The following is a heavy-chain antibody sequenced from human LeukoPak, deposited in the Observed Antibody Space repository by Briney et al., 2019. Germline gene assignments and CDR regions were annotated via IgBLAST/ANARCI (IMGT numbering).Heavy chain of an antibody. CDR1: GGSFSGYY. J-gene: IGHJ4*02. CDR2: ISHSGST. CDR3: ESLGCSSTSCRAAPKPGFDH. Sequence: WETLPLTCAVYGGSFSGYYWSWIRQPPGKGLEWIGEISHSGSTNYNPSLKSRVTISVDTSKNQFSLKLSSVTAADTAVYYCESLGCSSTSCRAAPKPGFDHWGQGTLVTVSS. D-gene: IGHD2-2*01. V-gene: IGHV4-34*01.